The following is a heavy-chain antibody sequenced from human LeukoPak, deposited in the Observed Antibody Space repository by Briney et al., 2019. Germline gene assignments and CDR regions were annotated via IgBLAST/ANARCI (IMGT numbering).Heavy chain of an antibody. CDR2: IYSGGST. D-gene: IGHD3-22*01. CDR1: GFTVSSNH. V-gene: IGHV3-66*01. Sequence: PGGSLRLSSAASGFTVSSNHMSWVRQAPGKGLEWVSVIYSGGSTYYADSVKGRFTISRDNSKNTLYLQMNSLRAEDTAVYYCARDKYYYDSSGYSPYYYYYGMDVWGQGTTVTVSS. CDR3: ARDKYYYDSSGYSPYYYYYGMDV. J-gene: IGHJ6*02.